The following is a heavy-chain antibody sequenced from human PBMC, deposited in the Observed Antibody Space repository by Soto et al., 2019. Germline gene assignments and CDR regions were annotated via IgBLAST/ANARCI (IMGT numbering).Heavy chain of an antibody. V-gene: IGHV3-30*18. J-gene: IGHJ4*02. CDR2: ISFDGSTK. D-gene: IGHD1-26*01. CDR1: GFRDGFPFSDYD. CDR3: AKNSFSGSKRILDS. Sequence: GGSLRLSCAASGFRDGFPFSDYDMHWVRQAPGKGLEWVALISFDGSTKNYVDSVEGRFTISRDNSRDTLFLQMDSLRPEDTAVYYCAKNSFSGSKRILDSWGQGTLVTVSS.